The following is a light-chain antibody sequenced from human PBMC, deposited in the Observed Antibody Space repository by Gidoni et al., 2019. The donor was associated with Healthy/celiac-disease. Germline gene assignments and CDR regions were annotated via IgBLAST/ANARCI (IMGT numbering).Light chain of an antibody. J-gene: IGKJ4*01. V-gene: IGKV3-20*01. CDR3: QQHGSSPPLT. CDR2: GAS. Sequence: EIVLTQSPGTLSLSPGERATLSCRASQSVSSSYLAWYQQKPGQAPRLLIYGASNRATGIPDRFSGSGSGTDFTLTISRLEPEDFAVYYCQQHGSSPPLTFXGXTKVEIK. CDR1: QSVSSSY.